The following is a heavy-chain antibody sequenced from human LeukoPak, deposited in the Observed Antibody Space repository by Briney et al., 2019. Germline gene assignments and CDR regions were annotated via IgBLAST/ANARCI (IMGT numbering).Heavy chain of an antibody. CDR2: ISGRGGST. V-gene: IGHV3-23*01. CDR1: GFMFSSYG. Sequence: GGSLRLSCAASGFMFSSYGMSWVRQAPGKGLEWVSGISGRGGSTYYADSVKGRFTISRDNSKNTLYLQMNSLRAEDTAVYYCAKAPSRYYYYYMDVWGKGTTVTISS. J-gene: IGHJ6*03. CDR3: AKAPSRYYYYYMDV.